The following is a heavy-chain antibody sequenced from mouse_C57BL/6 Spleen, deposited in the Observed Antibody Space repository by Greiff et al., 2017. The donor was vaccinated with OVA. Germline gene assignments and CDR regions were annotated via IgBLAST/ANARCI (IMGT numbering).Heavy chain of an antibody. J-gene: IGHJ2*01. CDR2: ISDGGSYT. CDR1: GFTFSSYA. Sequence: EVKLVESGGGLVKPGGSLKLSCAASGFTFSSYAMSWVRQTPEKRLEWVATISDGGSYTYYPDNVKGRFTISRDNAKNNLYLQMSHLKSEDTAMYYCARGHHYDSGGFDYWGQGTTLTVSS. V-gene: IGHV5-4*03. CDR3: ARGHHYDSGGFDY. D-gene: IGHD2-4*01.